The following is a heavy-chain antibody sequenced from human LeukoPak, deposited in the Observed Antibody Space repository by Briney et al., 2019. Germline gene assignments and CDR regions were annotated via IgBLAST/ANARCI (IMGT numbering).Heavy chain of an antibody. V-gene: IGHV4-38-2*02. CDR3: VRVSSGSYHYYYMDS. CDR2: IYYSGNT. Sequence: SETLSLTCSVFGYSITGGFHWGWIRQPPGKGLEWIGSIYYSGNTYYNPSLKSRVTMSADTSKNQFPLRLTSVTAADTAVYFCVRVSSGSYHYYYMDSWGKGTTVTVSS. J-gene: IGHJ6*03. CDR1: GYSITGGFH. D-gene: IGHD3-22*01.